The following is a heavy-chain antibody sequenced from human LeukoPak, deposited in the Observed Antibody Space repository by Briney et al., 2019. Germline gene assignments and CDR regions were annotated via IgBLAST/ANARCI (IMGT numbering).Heavy chain of an antibody. CDR3: AQSPYYYDSSGYYYFDY. V-gene: IGHV1-69*04. D-gene: IGHD3-22*01. CDR1: GGTFSSYA. J-gene: IGHJ4*02. CDR2: IIPILGIA. Sequence: ASVKVSCKASGGTFSSYAISWVQQAPGQGLEWMGRIIPILGIANYAQKFQGRVTITADKSTSTAYMELSSLRSEDTAVYYCAQSPYYYDSSGYYYFDYCGQGTLVTVSS.